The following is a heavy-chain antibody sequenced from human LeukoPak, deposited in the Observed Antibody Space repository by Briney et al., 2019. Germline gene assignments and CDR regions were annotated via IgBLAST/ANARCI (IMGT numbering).Heavy chain of an antibody. CDR2: IHHSGST. D-gene: IGHD2-21*01. V-gene: IGHV4-59*08. CDR1: GGSISSFY. Sequence: SETLSLTCTVSGGSISSFYWSWIRQPPGKGLEWIGSIHHSGSTYFNPSLKSRVTISVDTSENQFSLKLSSVTAADTAVYYCARLRLRYTRNGDSTSYEVFDIWGQGTVVTVSS. CDR3: ARLRLRYTRNGDSTSYEVFDI. J-gene: IGHJ3*02.